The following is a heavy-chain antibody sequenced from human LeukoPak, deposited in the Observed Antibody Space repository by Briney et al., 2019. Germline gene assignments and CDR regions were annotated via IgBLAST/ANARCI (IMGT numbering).Heavy chain of an antibody. CDR3: ARGRTGYQLLPTKKDYSYYYMDV. CDR2: INHSGST. V-gene: IGHV4-34*01. D-gene: IGHD2-2*01. J-gene: IGHJ6*03. Sequence: SETLSLTCAVYGGSFSGYYWSWIRQPPGKGLEWIGEINHSGSTNYNPSLKSRVTISVDTSKYQFSLKLSSVTAADTAVYYCARGRTGYQLLPTKKDYSYYYMDVWDKGTTVTVSS. CDR1: GGSFSGYY.